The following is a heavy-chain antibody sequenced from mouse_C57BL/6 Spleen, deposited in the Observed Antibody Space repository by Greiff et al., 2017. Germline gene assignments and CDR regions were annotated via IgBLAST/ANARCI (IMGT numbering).Heavy chain of an antibody. CDR2: ISSGSSTI. CDR1: GFTFSDYG. Sequence: EVKLMESGGGLVKPGGSLKLSCAASGFTFSDYGMHWVRQAPEKGLEWVAYISSGSSTIYYADTVKGRFTISRGNAKNTLFLQMTSLRSEDTAMYYCARGRGYYAMDYWGQGTSVTVSS. CDR3: ARGRGYYAMDY. J-gene: IGHJ4*01. V-gene: IGHV5-17*01.